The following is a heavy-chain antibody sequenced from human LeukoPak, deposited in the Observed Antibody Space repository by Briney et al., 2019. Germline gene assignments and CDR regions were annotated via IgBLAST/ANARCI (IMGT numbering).Heavy chain of an antibody. D-gene: IGHD1-20*01. V-gene: IGHV3-21*01. J-gene: IGHJ5*02. CDR3: ARDNWNDAPGGFDP. CDR2: ITRSSTST. Sequence: GGSLRLSCAASGFTFSSYSMNWVRQAPGKGLEWVSSITRSSTSTYYTDSVRGRFTISRDNPKNSLYLQMNSLRAEDTAVYYCARDNWNDAPGGFDPWGQGTLVTVSS. CDR1: GFTFSSYS.